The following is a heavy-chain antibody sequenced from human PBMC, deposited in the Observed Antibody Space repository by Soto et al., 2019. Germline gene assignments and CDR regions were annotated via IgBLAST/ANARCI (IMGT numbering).Heavy chain of an antibody. CDR1: DGYLSSAGYS. Sequence: SLTCAVSDGYLSSAGYSCSWIRQQPGKGLEWIRYMYHSGNTYYTPSLKSRVTISVARSKNQFSLKLRSVTSADTAVYYCDRGGNSGTFDHCGQGTRLTVS. J-gene: IGHJ4*02. CDR2: MYHSGNT. CDR3: DRGGNSGTFDH. D-gene: IGHD2-21*02. V-gene: IGHV4-30-2*01.